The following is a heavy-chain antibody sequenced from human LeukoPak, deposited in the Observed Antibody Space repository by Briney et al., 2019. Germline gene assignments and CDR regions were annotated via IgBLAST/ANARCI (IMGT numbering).Heavy chain of an antibody. CDR2: IYYSGST. Sequence: PSETLSPTCTVSGGSISSYYWSWIRQPPGKGLEWIGYIYYSGSTNYNPSLKSRVTISVDTSKNQFSLKLSSVTAADTAVYYCAREGGSYYAGFDYWGQGTLVTVSS. D-gene: IGHD1-26*01. J-gene: IGHJ4*02. CDR1: GGSISSYY. CDR3: AREGGSYYAGFDY. V-gene: IGHV4-59*01.